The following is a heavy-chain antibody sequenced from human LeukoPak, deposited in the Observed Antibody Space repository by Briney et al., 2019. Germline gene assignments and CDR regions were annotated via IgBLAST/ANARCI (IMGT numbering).Heavy chain of an antibody. V-gene: IGHV3-30*18. J-gene: IGHJ6*02. CDR1: GFTFINYG. D-gene: IGHD4-17*01. CDR2: ISYDGSNK. CDR3: AKDDYGATSPDHFYHYYGMDV. Sequence: GGSLRPSCAASGFTFINYGMHWVRQAPGKGLQCVAVISYDGSNKYYADSVKGRFTISRDNSKNTLYLQMNSLRADDTAVYYCAKDDYGATSPDHFYHYYGMDVWGQGTTVTVS.